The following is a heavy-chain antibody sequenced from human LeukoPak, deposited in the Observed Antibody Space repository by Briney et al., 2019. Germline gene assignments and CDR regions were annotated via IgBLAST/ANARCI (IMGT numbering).Heavy chain of an antibody. CDR1: GFTFATYP. CDR3: AKVTSSYNYFDY. D-gene: IGHD2-2*01. J-gene: IGHJ4*02. Sequence: GGSLRLSCEASGFTFATYPMSWVRQAPGKGLEWVSTFSGSGGRTLYADSVKGRFTISRDNSKNTLSLQMNSLRAEDTAVYYRAKVTSSYNYFDYWGQGSLVTVSS. V-gene: IGHV3-23*01. CDR2: FSGSGGRT.